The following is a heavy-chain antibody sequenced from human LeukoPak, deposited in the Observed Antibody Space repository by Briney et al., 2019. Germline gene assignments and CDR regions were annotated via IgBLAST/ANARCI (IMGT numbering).Heavy chain of an antibody. CDR1: GFTFSNAW. CDR2: IKSKTDGGTT. Sequence: PGGSLRLSRAASGFTFSNAWMSWVRQAPGKGLEWVGRIKSKTDGGTTDYAAPVKGRFTISRDDSKNTLYLQMNSLKTEDTAVYYCTTAARVIAAAGTNWFDPWGQGTLVTVSS. D-gene: IGHD6-13*01. J-gene: IGHJ5*02. V-gene: IGHV3-15*01. CDR3: TTAARVIAAAGTNWFDP.